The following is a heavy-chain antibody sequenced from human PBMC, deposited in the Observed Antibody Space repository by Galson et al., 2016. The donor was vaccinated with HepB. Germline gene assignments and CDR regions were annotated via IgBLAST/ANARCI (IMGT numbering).Heavy chain of an antibody. CDR3: VRAFHDTSGHYWVNLDY. CDR2: ISTTSTYI. V-gene: IGHV3-21*01. D-gene: IGHD3-22*01. CDR1: GFSFTSYS. Sequence: SLRLSCAASGFSFTSYSMNWVRRAPGKGLEWVSFISTTSTYIYYADSVTGRFTISRDNAKSSLYLQMNSLRAEDTAVYYCVRAFHDTSGHYWVNLDYWGQGALVTVSS. J-gene: IGHJ4*02.